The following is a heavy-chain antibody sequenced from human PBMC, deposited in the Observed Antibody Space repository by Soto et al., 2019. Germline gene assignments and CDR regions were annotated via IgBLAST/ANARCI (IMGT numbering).Heavy chain of an antibody. Sequence: ASLKVSCNDSGYTFNSYSIHWVRQAPGQGLEWRGWINSYNGDAKYSQKFQGRVTVTRDTYATTAYMEVSRLRSEDTAVYYCARDKAYVVXWGLGTLVTVSX. CDR2: INSYNGDA. V-gene: IGHV1-3*04. CDR3: ARDKAYVVX. D-gene: IGHD3-16*01. J-gene: IGHJ4*02. CDR1: GYTFNSYS.